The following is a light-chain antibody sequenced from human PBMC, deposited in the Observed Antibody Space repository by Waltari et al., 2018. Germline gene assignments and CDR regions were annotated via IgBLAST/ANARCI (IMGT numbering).Light chain of an antibody. CDR3: CSYVGLGIYV. Sequence: QSGLTQPASVSGSPRQSITISCTGTSSDVGNYNLVSWYQQYPGKAPQLMVYEVTKRASGFSDRFSGSKSGNTASLTIHGLQSEDEADYYCCSYVGLGIYVFGSGTKVTVL. CDR2: EVT. V-gene: IGLV2-23*02. J-gene: IGLJ1*01. CDR1: SSDVGNYNL.